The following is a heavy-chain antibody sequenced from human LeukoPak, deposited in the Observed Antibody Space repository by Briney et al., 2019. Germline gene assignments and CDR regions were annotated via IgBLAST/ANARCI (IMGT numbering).Heavy chain of an antibody. CDR1: GFTFSRYA. CDR2: INSNGGST. V-gene: IGHV3-64*01. J-gene: IGHJ4*02. Sequence: GGSLRLSCAASGFTFSRYAMHWVCQAPGKGLEYVSAINSNGGSTYYGNSVKGRFAISRDNSKNTLFLQMGSLRAEDMAVYYCARGGVVVVPATLDYWGQGALVTVSS. CDR3: ARGGVVVVPATLDY. D-gene: IGHD2-15*01.